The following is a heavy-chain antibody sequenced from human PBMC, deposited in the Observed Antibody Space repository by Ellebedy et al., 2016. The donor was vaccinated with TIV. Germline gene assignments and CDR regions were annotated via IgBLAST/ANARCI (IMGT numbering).Heavy chain of an antibody. CDR1: GFTFSSYG. D-gene: IGHD3-10*01. CDR3: ARQLWFGEGFDP. Sequence: GESLKISXAASGFTFSSYGMHWVRQAPGKGLEWVAVIWYDGSNKYYADSVKGRFTISRDNSKNTLYLQMNSLRAEDTAVYYCARQLWFGEGFDPWGQGTLVTVSS. CDR2: IWYDGSNK. V-gene: IGHV3-33*08. J-gene: IGHJ5*02.